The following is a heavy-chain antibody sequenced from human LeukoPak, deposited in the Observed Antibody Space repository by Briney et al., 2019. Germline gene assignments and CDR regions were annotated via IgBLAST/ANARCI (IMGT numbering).Heavy chain of an antibody. V-gene: IGHV1-24*01. CDR1: GYTLTELS. Sequence: ASVKVSCKVSGYTLTELSMHWVRQAPGKGLEWMGGFDPEDGETIYAQKFQGTVTMTEDTSTDTAYMELSSLRSEDTAVYYCATVGELRDREAFDYWGQGTLVTVSS. CDR2: FDPEDGET. D-gene: IGHD1-26*01. J-gene: IGHJ4*02. CDR3: ATVGELRDREAFDY.